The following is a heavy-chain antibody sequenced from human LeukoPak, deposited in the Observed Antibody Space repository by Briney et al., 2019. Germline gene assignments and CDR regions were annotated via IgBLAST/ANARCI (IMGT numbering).Heavy chain of an antibody. D-gene: IGHD4-17*01. CDR1: GSSFTSYW. CDR3: ASVYGDYVDY. Sequence: GAPLQISCKGSGSSFTSYWIGGGRELPGKGLEWMGIIYPGDSDTRYSPSFQGQVTISTDNSISTAYLQWSSLKASYTAMYYCASVYGDYVDYWGQGTLVTVSS. CDR2: IYPGDSDT. J-gene: IGHJ4*02. V-gene: IGHV5-51*01.